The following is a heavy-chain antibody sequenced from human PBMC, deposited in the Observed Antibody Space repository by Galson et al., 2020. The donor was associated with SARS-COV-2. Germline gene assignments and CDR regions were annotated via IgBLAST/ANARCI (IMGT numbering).Heavy chain of an antibody. D-gene: IGHD6-6*01. V-gene: IGHV3-13*01. Sequence: GESLKISCAASGFTFSSYDMHWVRQATGKGLEWVSAIGTAGDTYYPGSVKGRFTISRENAKNSLYLQMNSLRAGDTAVYYCARGRVSSSSSQHYYYYMDVWGKGTTVTVSS. J-gene: IGHJ6*03. CDR3: ARGRVSSSSSQHYYYYMDV. CDR1: GFTFSSYD. CDR2: IGTAGDT.